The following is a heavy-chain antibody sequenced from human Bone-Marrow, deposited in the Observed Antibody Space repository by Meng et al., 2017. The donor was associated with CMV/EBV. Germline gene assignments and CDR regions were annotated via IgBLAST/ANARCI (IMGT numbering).Heavy chain of an antibody. CDR3: ARGHTYYDFWSGS. CDR1: GGSFSGYF. V-gene: IGHV4-34*01. Sequence: RWWPDRVKPSGTLSRPCAGYGGSFSGYFWRGIRQAPGKGLEWIGEINHSGSTNYNPSLKSRVTISVDTSKNQFSLKLSSVNAEDTAVYYCARGHTYYDFWSGSGGQGTLVTVSS. D-gene: IGHD3-3*01. J-gene: IGHJ4*02. CDR2: INHSGST.